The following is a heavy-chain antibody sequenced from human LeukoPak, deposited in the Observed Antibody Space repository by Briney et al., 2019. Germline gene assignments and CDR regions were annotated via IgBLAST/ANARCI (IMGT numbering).Heavy chain of an antibody. CDR1: GYGFSTYW. J-gene: IGHJ4*02. CDR2: VNPVDSDT. V-gene: IGHV5-51*01. D-gene: IGHD6-19*01. Sequence: GESLKIPCKASGYGFSTYWIAWVRQMPGKGLEWIGIVNPVDSDTRYSPSFQGQVTISADKSISTAYLQWSSLKASDTAIYYCARQWLFDYWGQGTLVTVSS. CDR3: ARQWLFDY.